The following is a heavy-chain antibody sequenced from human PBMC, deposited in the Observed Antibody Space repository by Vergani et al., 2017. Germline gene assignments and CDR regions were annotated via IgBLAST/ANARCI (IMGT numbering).Heavy chain of an antibody. J-gene: IGHJ4*02. D-gene: IGHD2-2*01. CDR1: GFTFTSSA. V-gene: IGHV1-58*02. CDR3: AAAQPNTQYCSSTSCYPDFDY. CDR2: IVVGSGNT. Sequence: QMQLVQSGPEVKKPGTSVKVSCKASGFTFTSSAMQWVRQARGQRLEWIGWIVVGSGNTNYAQKFQERVPITRDKSTSTAYMELSSLRSEDTAVYYCAAAQPNTQYCSSTSCYPDFDYWGQGTLVTVSS.